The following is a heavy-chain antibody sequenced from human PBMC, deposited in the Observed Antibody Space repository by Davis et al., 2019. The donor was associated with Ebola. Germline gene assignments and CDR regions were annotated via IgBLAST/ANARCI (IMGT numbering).Heavy chain of an antibody. CDR1: GFTFTDYA. V-gene: IGHV3-23*01. Sequence: GESLKISCAASGFTFTDYAMSWVRQAPGKGLEWVSRISGGSDNIYYADSVKGRFTISRDNSRNTLYLQMNSLRAEDTALYYCAKGGRIRSPGIGDKWGQGTLVTVSS. CDR2: ISGGSDNI. CDR3: AKGGRIRSPGIGDK. J-gene: IGHJ4*02. D-gene: IGHD3-10*01.